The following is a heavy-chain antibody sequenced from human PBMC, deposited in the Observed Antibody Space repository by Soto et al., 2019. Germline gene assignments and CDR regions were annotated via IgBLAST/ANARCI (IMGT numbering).Heavy chain of an antibody. Sequence: PSETLSLTCTVSGGSISSHYWSWIRQPPGKGLEWIGYIYYSGSTNYNPSLKSRVTISVDTSENQLSLKLSSVTAADTAVYYCARAGWSSSWYFDYWGQGTLVTVSS. V-gene: IGHV4-59*11. J-gene: IGHJ4*02. CDR3: ARAGWSSSWYFDY. D-gene: IGHD6-13*01. CDR1: GGSISSHY. CDR2: IYYSGST.